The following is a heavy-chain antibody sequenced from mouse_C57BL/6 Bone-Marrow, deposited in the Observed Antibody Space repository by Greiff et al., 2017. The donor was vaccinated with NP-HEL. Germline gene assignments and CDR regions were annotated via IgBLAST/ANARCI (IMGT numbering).Heavy chain of an antibody. CDR2: IYPRSGDT. CDR3: VREGILLRFDY. J-gene: IGHJ2*01. D-gene: IGHD1-1*01. CDR1: GYTFTSYG. Sequence: QVQLQQSGAELVRPGASVKLSCKASGYTFTSYGISWVKQRTGQGLEWIGEIYPRSGDTYYNEKFKGKAPLTADKSSSTAYMQLRSLTSEDSAVYFFVREGILLRFDYWGQGTTLTVSA. V-gene: IGHV1-81*01.